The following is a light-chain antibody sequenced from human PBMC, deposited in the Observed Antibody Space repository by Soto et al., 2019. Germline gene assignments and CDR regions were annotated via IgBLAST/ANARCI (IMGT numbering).Light chain of an antibody. CDR1: QNVDSNY. V-gene: IGKV3-20*01. CDR2: GAS. J-gene: IGKJ1*01. Sequence: EIVLTQSPGTLSLSPGERATLSCRASQNVDSNYLAWYQHKPGQAPRIIIFGASGRATGIPARFSGSGSGTDFTPTNSRLEAEDFAVYYCQQYGSLSWTFGQGTKVDIK. CDR3: QQYGSLSWT.